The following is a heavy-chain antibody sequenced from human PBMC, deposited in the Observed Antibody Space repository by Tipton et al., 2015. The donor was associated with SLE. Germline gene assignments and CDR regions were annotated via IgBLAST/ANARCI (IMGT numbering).Heavy chain of an antibody. CDR2: IYHSGST. D-gene: IGHD4-17*01. CDR3: ARGGGLRPGNWFDP. J-gene: IGHJ5*02. CDR1: GGSISSSSYY. Sequence: LRLSCTVSGGSISSSSYYWGWIRQPPGKGLEWIGSIYHSGSTYYNPSLKSRVTISVDTSKNQFSLKLRSVTAADTAVYYCARGGGLRPGNWFDPWGQGTLVTVSS. V-gene: IGHV4-39*01.